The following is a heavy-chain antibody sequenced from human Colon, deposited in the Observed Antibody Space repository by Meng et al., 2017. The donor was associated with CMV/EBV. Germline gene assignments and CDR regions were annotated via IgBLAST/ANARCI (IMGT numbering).Heavy chain of an antibody. D-gene: IGHD1-26*01. CDR2: INHSGSS. Sequence: SETLSLTCAVYGGSFSDYYWSWIRQSPDKGLEWIGAINHSGSSNYNASLRSRVFMSVDMSRSQFSLELTSVTAADTAVYYCARPRRVGPNRDYDSWGQGTLVTVSS. V-gene: IGHV4-34*01. CDR1: GGSFSDYY. CDR3: ARPRRVGPNRDYDS. J-gene: IGHJ5*01.